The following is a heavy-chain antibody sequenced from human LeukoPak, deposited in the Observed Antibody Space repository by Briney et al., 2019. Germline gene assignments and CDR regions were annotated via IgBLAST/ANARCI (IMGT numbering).Heavy chain of an antibody. CDR3: ARDPSYYYGSGVPGGGWFDP. CDR2: IIPIFGTA. J-gene: IGHJ5*02. V-gene: IGHV1-69*01. CDR1: GGTFSSYA. D-gene: IGHD3-10*01. Sequence: SVKVSCKASGGTFSSYAISWVRQAPGQGLEWMGGIIPIFGTANYAQKSQGRVTITADESTSTAYMELSSLRSEDTAVYYCARDPSYYYGSGVPGGGWFDPWGQGTLVTVSS.